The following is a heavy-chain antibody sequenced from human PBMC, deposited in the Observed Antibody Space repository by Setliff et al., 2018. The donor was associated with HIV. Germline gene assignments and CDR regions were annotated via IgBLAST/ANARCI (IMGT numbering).Heavy chain of an antibody. D-gene: IGHD1-7*01. CDR2: IPYDGSHE. CDR3: AREGITGTTLHPY. J-gene: IGHJ4*02. Sequence: PGGSLRLSCAASGFTFSNYAMHWVRQAPGKGLEWVAVIPYDGSHEYYVDSVKGRFTISRDNSKNTLFLQMNSLRAEDTAVYYCAREGITGTTLHPYWGQGTLVTVSS. CDR1: GFTFSNYA. V-gene: IGHV3-30*04.